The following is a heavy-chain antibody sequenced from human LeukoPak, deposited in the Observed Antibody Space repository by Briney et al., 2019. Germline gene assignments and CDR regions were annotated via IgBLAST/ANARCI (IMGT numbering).Heavy chain of an antibody. CDR2: ISTTGTTI. J-gene: IGHJ4*02. V-gene: IGHV3-48*02. Sequence: GSLRLSCAASGFTFNAYHINWVRQAPGKGLEWISYISTTGTTIHYADSVKGRFAISRDNAKSSLYLQMNSLRDEDTAVYYCARVWQDYSGVDYWGQGTLVTVSS. CDR1: GFTFNAYH. CDR3: ARVWQDYSGVDY. D-gene: IGHD2-21*01.